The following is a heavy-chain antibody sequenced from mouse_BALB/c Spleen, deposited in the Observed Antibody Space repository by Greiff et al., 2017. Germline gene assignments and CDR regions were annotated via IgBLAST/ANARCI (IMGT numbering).Heavy chain of an antibody. CDR2: ISYSGST. V-gene: IGHV3-2*02. J-gene: IGHJ4*01. CDR3: ARGYYGKRGYAMDY. CDR1: GYSITSDYA. Sequence: EVKLVESGPGLVKPSQSLSLTCTVTGYSITSDYAWNWIRQFPGNKLEWMGYISYSGSTSYNPSLKSRISITRDTSKNQFFLQLNSVTTEDTATYYCARGYYGKRGYAMDYWGQGTSVTVSS. D-gene: IGHD2-1*01.